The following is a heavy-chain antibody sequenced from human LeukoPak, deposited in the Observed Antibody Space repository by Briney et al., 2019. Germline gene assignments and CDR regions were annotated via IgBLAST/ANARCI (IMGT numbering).Heavy chain of an antibody. CDR2: IYYSGST. J-gene: IGHJ4*02. CDR3: ASDIGQVQLGY. D-gene: IGHD2-2*01. V-gene: IGHV4-31*03. Sequence: SQTLSLTCTVSGGSISGGGYYWSWLRQHPGKGLEWIGYIYYSGSTYYNPSLKSRVTISVDTSKNQFSLKLSSVTAADTAVYYCASDIGQVQLGYWGQGTLVTVSS. CDR1: GGSISGGGYY.